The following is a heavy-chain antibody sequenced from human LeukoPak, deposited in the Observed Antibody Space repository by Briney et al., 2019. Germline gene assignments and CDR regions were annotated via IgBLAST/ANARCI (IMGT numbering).Heavy chain of an antibody. CDR3: ARAPMGTAALF. CDR1: GYTFTGYY. D-gene: IGHD2-2*01. CDR2: MNPVTGDA. V-gene: IGHV1-2*02. Sequence: ASVKVSCKASGYTFTGYYMHWVRQAPGQGLEWMGWMNPVTGDAGSAQKFQGRVTLTRDTSISTAYMELSSLRSDDTAFYYCARAPMGTAALFWGQGTLVSVSS. J-gene: IGHJ4*02.